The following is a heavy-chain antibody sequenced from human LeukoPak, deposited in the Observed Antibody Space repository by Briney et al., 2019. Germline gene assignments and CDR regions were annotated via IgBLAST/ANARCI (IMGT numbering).Heavy chain of an antibody. CDR3: ATAGSSELLWDLDV. CDR1: GFTVSSNY. Sequence: GGSLRLSCAASGFTVSSNYMSWARQAPGKGLEWVSLIYAGGSTYYADAVKGRFTISRHNSKNTLHLQMNSLRVEDTAVYYCATAGSSELLWDLDVWGQGTTVTVSS. CDR2: IYAGGST. V-gene: IGHV3-53*04. J-gene: IGHJ6*02. D-gene: IGHD3-10*01.